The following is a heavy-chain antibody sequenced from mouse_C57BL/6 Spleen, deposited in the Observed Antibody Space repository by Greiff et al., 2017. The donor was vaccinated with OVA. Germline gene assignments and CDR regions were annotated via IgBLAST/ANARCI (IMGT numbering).Heavy chain of an antibody. CDR1: GYSFTSYY. CDR3: ARGGTGAWFAY. D-gene: IGHD4-1*01. Sequence: QVQLQQSGPELVKPGASVKISCKASGYSFTSYYIHWVKQRPGQGLEWIGWIYPGSGNTKYNEKFKGKATLTADTSSSTAYMQLSSLTSEDSAVYYCARGGTGAWFAYWGQGTLVTVSA. V-gene: IGHV1-66*01. J-gene: IGHJ3*01. CDR2: IYPGSGNT.